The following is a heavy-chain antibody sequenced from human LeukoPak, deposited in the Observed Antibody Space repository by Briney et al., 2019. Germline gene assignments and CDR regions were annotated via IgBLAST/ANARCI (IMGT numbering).Heavy chain of an antibody. V-gene: IGHV3-53*04. CDR3: ARVAPGYTYAYGAPYYFDN. CDR1: GLTVSTNY. D-gene: IGHD5-18*01. Sequence: PGGSLRLSCVASGLTVSTNYMSWVRQAPGKGLEWVSVIYSGGITYYADSVKGRFTISRHDSKNTVYLQMNSLRAEDTALYYCARVAPGYTYAYGAPYYFDNWGQGTLVTVSS. J-gene: IGHJ4*02. CDR2: IYSGGIT.